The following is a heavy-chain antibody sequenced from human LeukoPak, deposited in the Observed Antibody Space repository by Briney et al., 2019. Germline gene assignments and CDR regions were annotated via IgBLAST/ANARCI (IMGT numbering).Heavy chain of an antibody. CDR3: ARGWGSSSPAFDY. CDR2: IYYLGST. Sequence: SETLSLTCTVSGGSVSRYNWSWIPHPPGKGLGWIGYIYYLGSTNYNPSLKSRVTISVDTSKNQLSLKVSSVTAADTAVYYCARGWGSSSPAFDYWGQGTLVTVSS. CDR1: GGSVSRYN. V-gene: IGHV4-59*02. D-gene: IGHD2-15*01. J-gene: IGHJ4*02.